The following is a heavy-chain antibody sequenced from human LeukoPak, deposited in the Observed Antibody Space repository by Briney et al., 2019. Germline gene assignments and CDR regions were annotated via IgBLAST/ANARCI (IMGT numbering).Heavy chain of an antibody. V-gene: IGHV3-7*01. D-gene: IGHD4-17*01. Sequence: GGSLRLSCAASGFTFSSYWMSWVRQAPGKGLEWVANIKQDGSEKYYVDSVKGRFTISRDNAKNSLYLQMNSLRAEDTAVYYCAKDVWTTVTTGSYYYYYGMDVWGQGTTVTVSS. CDR1: GFTFSSYW. CDR3: AKDVWTTVTTGSYYYYYGMDV. CDR2: IKQDGSEK. J-gene: IGHJ6*02.